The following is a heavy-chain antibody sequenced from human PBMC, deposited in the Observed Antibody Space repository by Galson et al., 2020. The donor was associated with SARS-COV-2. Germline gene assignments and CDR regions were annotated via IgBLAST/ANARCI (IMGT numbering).Heavy chain of an antibody. CDR2: FDWDDDK. D-gene: IGHD2-2*01. CDR1: GFSLSTSGMC. CDR3: ARGKYQLPYYYYYGMDV. Sequence: SGPTLVKPTQTLTLTCTFSGFSLSTSGMCVSWIRQPPGKALEWLALFDWDDDKSYSTSLKPRPTISKDTSKNQVVLTMTNMDPVDTATYYCARGKYQLPYYYYYGMDVWGQGTTVTVSS. V-gene: IGHV2-70*01. J-gene: IGHJ6*02.